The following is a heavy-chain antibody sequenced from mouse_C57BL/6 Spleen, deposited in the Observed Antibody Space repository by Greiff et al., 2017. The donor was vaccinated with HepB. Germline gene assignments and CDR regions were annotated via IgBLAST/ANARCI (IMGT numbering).Heavy chain of an antibody. CDR3: ARDGYFDV. CDR2: IDPSDSYT. CDR1: GYTFTSYW. J-gene: IGHJ1*03. Sequence: QVQLQQPGAELVMPGASVKLSCKASGYTFTSYWMHWVKQRPGQGLEWIGEIDPSDSYTNYNQKFKGKSTLTVDKSSSTAYMQLSSLTSEDSAVYYSARDGYFDVWGTGTTVTVSS. V-gene: IGHV1-69*01.